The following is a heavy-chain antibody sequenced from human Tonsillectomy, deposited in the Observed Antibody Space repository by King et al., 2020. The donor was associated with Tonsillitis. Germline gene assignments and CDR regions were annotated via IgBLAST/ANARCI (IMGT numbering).Heavy chain of an antibody. D-gene: IGHD3-22*01. J-gene: IGHJ4*02. CDR2: IWYDGSNK. CDR1: GFTFSSNG. Sequence: VQLVESGGGVVQPGRSLRLSCAASGFTFSSNGMHWVRQAPGKGLEWVAVIWYDGSNKYYADSVKGLFTVSRDNSKNTLYLQMNSLRAEYTSVYYCARDQSGGFYYGLDYWGQGTLVTVSS. V-gene: IGHV3-33*01. CDR3: ARDQSGGFYYGLDY.